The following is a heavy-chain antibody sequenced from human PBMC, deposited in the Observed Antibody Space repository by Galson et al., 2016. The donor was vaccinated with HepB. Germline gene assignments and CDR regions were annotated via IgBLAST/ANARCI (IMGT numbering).Heavy chain of an antibody. CDR3: ARWVPFGVGEYALDV. D-gene: IGHD3-3*01. CDR1: GYTFTTFA. Sequence: SVKVSCKASGYTFTTFALYWVRQAPGQSLEWMGWINPGNGNAKYSQKFQGRVTSARDTSANTAYTDLSSLRSEDTAVYFCARWVPFGVGEYALDVWGQGTTVTVSS. J-gene: IGHJ6*02. V-gene: IGHV1-3*01. CDR2: INPGNGNA.